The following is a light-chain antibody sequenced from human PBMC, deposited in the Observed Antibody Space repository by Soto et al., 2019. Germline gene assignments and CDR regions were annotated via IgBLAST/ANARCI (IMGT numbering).Light chain of an antibody. Sequence: DIQMTQSPSTLSASVVDRVTITCRASENINSWLAWYQQKPGKAPNLLIYKASSLESGVPSRFSGSGSGTEFTLTISSLQPDDFATYYCQQYKSYWTFGQGTKVDIK. CDR1: ENINSW. CDR3: QQYKSYWT. CDR2: KAS. V-gene: IGKV1-5*03. J-gene: IGKJ1*01.